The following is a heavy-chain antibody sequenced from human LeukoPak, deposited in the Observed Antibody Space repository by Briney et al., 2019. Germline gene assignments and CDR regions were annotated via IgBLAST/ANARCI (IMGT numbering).Heavy chain of an antibody. CDR3: ARTRAAGTPKGGYFDY. Sequence: SVKVSCKASGGTFSSYAISWVRQAPGQGLEWMGGIIPIFGTANYAQKFQGRVTITADESTSTAYMELSSLRSEDTAVYYCARTRAAGTPKGGYFDYWGQGTLVTVSS. CDR1: GGTFSSYA. D-gene: IGHD6-13*01. V-gene: IGHV1-69*13. J-gene: IGHJ4*02. CDR2: IIPIFGTA.